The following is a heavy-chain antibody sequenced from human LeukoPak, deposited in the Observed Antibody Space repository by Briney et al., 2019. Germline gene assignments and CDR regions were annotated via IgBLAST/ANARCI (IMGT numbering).Heavy chain of an antibody. Sequence: ASVKVSCKASGYTFTGYGFSWVRQAPGQGLEWMGWISPYNGNTNSAQELQGRLTMTTDTSTSTAYMELRSLRSDDTAVYYCARDQIAVAGPFDYWGQGTLVTVSS. CDR2: ISPYNGNT. CDR1: GYTFTGYG. D-gene: IGHD6-19*01. CDR3: ARDQIAVAGPFDY. J-gene: IGHJ4*02. V-gene: IGHV1-18*01.